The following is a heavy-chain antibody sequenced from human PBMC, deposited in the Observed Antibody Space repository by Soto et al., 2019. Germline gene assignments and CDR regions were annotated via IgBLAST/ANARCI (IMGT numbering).Heavy chain of an antibody. CDR2: ISAYNGNT. CDR1: GCTFTSYG. J-gene: IGHJ4*02. V-gene: IGHV1-18*04. D-gene: IGHD4-4*01. Sequence: GSVAVSFRASGCTFTSYGISWVRQAPGQGLEWLGWISAYNGNTNYAQKLQGRVTMTTDTSTSTAYMELRSLRSDDTAVYYCAGEEVAVTTLFAYWGQGTLVTVSS. CDR3: AGEEVAVTTLFAY.